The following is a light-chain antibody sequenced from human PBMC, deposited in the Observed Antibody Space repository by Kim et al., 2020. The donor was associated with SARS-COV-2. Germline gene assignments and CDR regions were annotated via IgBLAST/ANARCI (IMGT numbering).Light chain of an antibody. Sequence: SALTQPASVSGSPGQSITVSCTGTSSDVGRCKYVSWYQQHPGKAPKLIIHDVSERPSGVSNRFSASKSGNTASLTISGLQAEDEADYYCTSCTIGNTWVFGGGTKVTVL. J-gene: IGLJ3*02. CDR1: SSDVGRCKY. CDR3: TSCTIGNTWV. V-gene: IGLV2-14*01. CDR2: DVS.